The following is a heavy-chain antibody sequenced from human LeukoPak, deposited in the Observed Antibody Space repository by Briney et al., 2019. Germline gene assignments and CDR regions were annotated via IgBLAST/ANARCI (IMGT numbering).Heavy chain of an antibody. CDR2: IWYDGSNK. J-gene: IGHJ4*02. CDR1: GFTFSSYG. CDR3: AKEGGTGTRFDY. D-gene: IGHD1-7*01. V-gene: IGHV3-33*06. Sequence: PGRSLRLSCAASGFTFSSYGMHWVRQAPGKGLEWVAVIWYDGSNKYYADSVKGRFTISRDNSKNTLYLQMNSLRAEDMAVYYCAKEGGTGTRFDYWGQGTLVTVSS.